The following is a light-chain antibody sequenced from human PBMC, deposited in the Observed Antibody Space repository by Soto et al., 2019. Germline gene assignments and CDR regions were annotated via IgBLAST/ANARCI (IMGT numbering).Light chain of an antibody. V-gene: IGLV1-44*01. J-gene: IGLJ3*02. CDR3: AAWDDTLNGPV. CDR1: SSDIGRNV. Sequence: QSVLTQPPSASGTPGQRVTISCSGSSSDIGRNVVNWYQQLPGTAPKLLIYAYDQRPSGIPDRFSGSKSGTSASLAISGLQSEDEAHYYCAAWDDTLNGPVFGGGTKLTVL. CDR2: AYD.